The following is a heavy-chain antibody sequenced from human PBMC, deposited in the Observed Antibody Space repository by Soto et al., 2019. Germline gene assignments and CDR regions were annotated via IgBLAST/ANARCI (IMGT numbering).Heavy chain of an antibody. Sequence: GGSLRLSCAASGFTFSRYPMHWVRQAPGKGLVWVSRINSDGSSTRYADSVKGRFTVSRDNAKNTLYLEMNSLRAEDTAVYYCARGYSYALEYWGQGTLGTASS. CDR2: INSDGSST. CDR1: GFTFSRYP. CDR3: ARGYSYALEY. V-gene: IGHV3-74*01. J-gene: IGHJ4*02. D-gene: IGHD3-16*01.